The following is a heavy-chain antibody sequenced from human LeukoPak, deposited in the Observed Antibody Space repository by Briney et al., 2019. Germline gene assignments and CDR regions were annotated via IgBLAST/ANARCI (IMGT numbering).Heavy chain of an antibody. CDR2: IYSGSST. CDR1: GFTVSSNY. Sequence: PGGSLRPSCAAPGFTVSSNYMSWVRQAPGKGLEWVSVIYSGSSTYYADSVKGRFTISRDNSKNTLYLQMNSLRAEDTAVYYCARGRGWYYDSSGYYYFDYWGQGTLVTVSS. CDR3: ARGRGWYYDSSGYYYFDY. D-gene: IGHD3-22*01. V-gene: IGHV3-53*01. J-gene: IGHJ4*02.